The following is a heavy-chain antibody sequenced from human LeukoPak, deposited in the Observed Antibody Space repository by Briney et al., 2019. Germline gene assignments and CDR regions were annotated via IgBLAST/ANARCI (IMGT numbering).Heavy chain of an antibody. CDR1: GFTFSSYA. CDR2: ISYDGSNK. D-gene: IGHD2-2*01. V-gene: IGHV3-30*04. Sequence: GGSLRLSCAASGFTFSSYAMHWVRQAPGKGLEWVAVISYDGSNKYYADSVKGRFTISRDNSKNTLYLQVNSLRAEDTAVYYCASSIVIVPAAHFDYWGQGTLVTVSS. J-gene: IGHJ4*02. CDR3: ASSIVIVPAAHFDY.